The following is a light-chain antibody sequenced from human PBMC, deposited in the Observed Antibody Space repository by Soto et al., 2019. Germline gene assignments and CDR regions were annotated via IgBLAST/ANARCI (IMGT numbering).Light chain of an antibody. Sequence: IQMTESPSTLSASVGDRVTITCRASQTISNYLAWYQHKPRKAPKLLIYDVSTLESGVPSRFSGSGSGTEFTLTISSLQPDDFATYYCQQYNSYLYTFGQGTKVDIK. CDR3: QQYNSYLYT. CDR1: QTISNY. J-gene: IGKJ2*01. V-gene: IGKV1-5*01. CDR2: DVS.